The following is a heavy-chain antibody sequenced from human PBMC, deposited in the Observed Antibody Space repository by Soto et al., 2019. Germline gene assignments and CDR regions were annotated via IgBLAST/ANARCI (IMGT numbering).Heavy chain of an antibody. Sequence: SETLSLTCTVSGGSISSGDYYWSWIRQPPGKGLEWIGYIYYSGSTYYNPSLKSRVTISVDTSKNQFSLKLSSVTAAATAVYYCARGGERNSRYYYYGRDVGGQGTRVTVSS. V-gene: IGHV4-30-4*01. CDR3: ARGGERNSRYYYYGRDV. J-gene: IGHJ6*02. D-gene: IGHD3-16*01. CDR1: GGSISSGDYY. CDR2: IYYSGST.